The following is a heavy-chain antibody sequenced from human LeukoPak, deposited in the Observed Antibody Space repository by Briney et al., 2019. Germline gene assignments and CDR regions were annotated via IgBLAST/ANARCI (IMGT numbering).Heavy chain of an antibody. Sequence: SETLSLTCTVSGGSNSSGSYYWSWIRQPAGKGLEWIGRIYTSGSTNYNPSLKSRVTISVDTSKNQFSLKLSSVTAADAAVYYCARETILEWSPLTSVFGYWGQGTLVTVSS. CDR3: ARETILEWSPLTSVFGY. CDR1: GGSNSSGSYY. J-gene: IGHJ4*02. CDR2: IYTSGST. D-gene: IGHD3-3*01. V-gene: IGHV4-61*02.